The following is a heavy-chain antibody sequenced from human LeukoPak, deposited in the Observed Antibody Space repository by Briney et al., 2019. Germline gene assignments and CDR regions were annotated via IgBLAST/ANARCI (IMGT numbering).Heavy chain of an antibody. CDR1: GYNFKSYD. D-gene: IGHD5-24*01. CDR2: MNPHGDYT. CDR3: ARGLRDALTGNDLLDV. Sequence: ASVKVSCKASGYNFKSYDINWVRQAPGQGLERMGWMNPHGDYTGYAQKFQDRVTMTSDSSTTTAYMELRGLTSEDTALYYCARGLRDALTGNDLLDVWGLGTMVIVTS. J-gene: IGHJ3*01. V-gene: IGHV1-8*01.